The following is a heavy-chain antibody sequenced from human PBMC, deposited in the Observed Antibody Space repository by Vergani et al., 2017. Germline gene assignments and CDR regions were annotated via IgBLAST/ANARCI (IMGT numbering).Heavy chain of an antibody. CDR3: GRVADFYGLGSRLLDL. Sequence: QVRLQESGPGLVKPSETLSLTCSVSGGSMSGYYWSWIRQPPRKELEWIGYMYHSGSTNYNPSLETRVTRSGDTSKNQFSLKLNSVTAADTAGYYCGRVADFYGLGSRLLDLWGQGVLVTVSS. D-gene: IGHD3-10*01. CDR2: MYHSGST. J-gene: IGHJ5*02. V-gene: IGHV4-59*01. CDR1: GGSMSGYY.